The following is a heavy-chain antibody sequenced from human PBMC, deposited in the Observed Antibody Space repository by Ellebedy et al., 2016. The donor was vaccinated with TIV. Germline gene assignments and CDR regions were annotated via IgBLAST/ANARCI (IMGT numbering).Heavy chain of an antibody. V-gene: IGHV1-69*10. CDR2: IIPILGIP. Sequence: SVKVSCKASGGTFSSSAISWVRQAPGQGLEWMGGIIPILGIPNYAQKFQGRVTIAADKSTSTAYMELSSLRSDDTALYYCARDGTAYSSSWYGDYWGQGTLVTVSS. CDR1: GGTFSSSA. J-gene: IGHJ4*02. D-gene: IGHD6-13*01. CDR3: ARDGTAYSSSWYGDY.